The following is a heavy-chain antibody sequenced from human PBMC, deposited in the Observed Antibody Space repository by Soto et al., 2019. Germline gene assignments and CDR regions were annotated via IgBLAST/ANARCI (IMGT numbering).Heavy chain of an antibody. Sequence: NVYDVTVILKEQGKGLEWVSYISSSGNIIYYADSVKGRFTISRDNAKNELYLQMNSLRAENTAVYYFAPSDFGTASYTGLSAYWGQGALVPVSS. V-gene: IGHV3-11*01. CDR2: ISSSGNII. D-gene: IGHD3-3*01. CDR1: NVYD. CDR3: APSDFGTASYTGLSAY. J-gene: IGHJ4*02.